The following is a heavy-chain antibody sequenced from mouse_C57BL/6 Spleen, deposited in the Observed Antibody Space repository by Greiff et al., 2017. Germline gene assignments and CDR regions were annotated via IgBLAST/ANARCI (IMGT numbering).Heavy chain of an antibody. V-gene: IGHV1-64*01. CDR2: IHPNSGST. CDR3: AREGPTIVTRFAY. Sequence: QVQLQQSGAELVKPGASVKLSCKASGYTFTSYWMHWVKQRPGQGLEWIGMIHPNSGSTNYNEKFKSKATLTVDKSSSTAYMQLSSLTSEDSAVYYCAREGPTIVTRFAYWGQGTLVTVSA. CDR1: GYTFTSYW. D-gene: IGHD2-5*01. J-gene: IGHJ3*01.